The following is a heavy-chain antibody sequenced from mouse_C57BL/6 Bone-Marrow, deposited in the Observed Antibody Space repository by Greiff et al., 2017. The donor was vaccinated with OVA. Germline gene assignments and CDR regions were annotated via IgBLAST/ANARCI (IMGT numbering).Heavy chain of an antibody. CDR2: ISDGGSYT. D-gene: IGHD3-2*02. J-gene: IGHJ3*01. CDR3: ARDTQQALAY. V-gene: IGHV5-4*01. Sequence: EVQVVEPGGGLVKPGASLKLSCAASGFTFSSYAMPWVRQTPEKRLEWVATISDGGSYTYYPDNVKGRSTISIDNAKNNLYLQMSHLKSEDSAMYYCARDTQQALAYWGQGTLVTVSA. CDR1: GFTFSSYA.